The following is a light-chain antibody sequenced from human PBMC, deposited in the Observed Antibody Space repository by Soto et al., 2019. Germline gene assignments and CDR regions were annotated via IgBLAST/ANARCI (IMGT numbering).Light chain of an antibody. CDR3: SSYTSSSTRCV. Sequence: QSVLTQPASVSGSPGQSITISCTGTSSDVGGYNYVSWYQQHPGKAPKLMIYDVSNRPSGVSNRFSGSKSGNTDSLTISGLLAEDEADYYCSSYTSSSTRCVFGTGTKVTVL. J-gene: IGLJ1*01. V-gene: IGLV2-14*01. CDR1: SSDVGGYNY. CDR2: DVS.